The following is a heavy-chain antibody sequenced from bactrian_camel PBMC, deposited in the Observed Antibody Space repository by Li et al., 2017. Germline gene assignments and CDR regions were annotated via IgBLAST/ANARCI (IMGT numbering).Heavy chain of an antibody. CDR3: MRDAGTPYGYNY. J-gene: IGHJ4*01. CDR2: ISGDSGRT. V-gene: IGHV3S25*01. Sequence: QLVESGGGLVQPGGSLTLSCAASGFTVSDYWMLWFRRAPGKGLEWVSLISGDSGRTYYADSVKGRFTISRDNAKNTVYLQMDSLKPEDTAVYYCMRDAGTPYGYNYWGQGTQVTVS. D-gene: IGHD6*01. CDR1: GFTVSDYW.